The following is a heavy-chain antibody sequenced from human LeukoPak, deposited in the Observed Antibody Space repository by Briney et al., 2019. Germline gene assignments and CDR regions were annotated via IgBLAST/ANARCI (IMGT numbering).Heavy chain of an antibody. V-gene: IGHV3-11*04. CDR1: GFTFSYYY. J-gene: IGHJ6*03. CDR3: ASPSPRTYYYYYIDV. CDR2: ISSSGSII. Sequence: GGSLRLSCAASGFTFSYYYMSWIRQAPGKGLEWVSYISSSGSIIYYANSVKGRFTVSRDNARNSLYLQMNSLRAEDTAVYYCASPSPRTYYYYYIDVWGKGTTVTVSS.